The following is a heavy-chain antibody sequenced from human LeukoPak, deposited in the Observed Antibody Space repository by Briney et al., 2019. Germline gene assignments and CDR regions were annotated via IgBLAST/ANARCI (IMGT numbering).Heavy chain of an antibody. D-gene: IGHD5-12*01. J-gene: IGHJ4*02. V-gene: IGHV3-30*01. CDR3: ARDQGHSGGSAGRLDY. CDR2: VSYDGSDK. Sequence: GGSLRLSCAASGFTFSSYAMHWVRQAPGKGLEWVAVVSYDGSDKYYVDSVKGRFTISRDKSKNTVYLQMNSLRGEDTAVYYCARDQGHSGGSAGRLDYWGQGTPVTVSS. CDR1: GFTFSSYA.